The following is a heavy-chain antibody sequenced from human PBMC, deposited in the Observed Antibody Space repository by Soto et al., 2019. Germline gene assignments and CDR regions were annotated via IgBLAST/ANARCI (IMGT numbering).Heavy chain of an antibody. V-gene: IGHV2-5*02. D-gene: IGHD2-15*01. Sequence: QITLKESGPTLVKPTQTLTLTCTFSGFSLSTSGVGVGWIRQPPGKALEWLALIYWDDDKRYSPSLKSRLTITKDTSKTQVGLTMTNMDPVDTATYYGAHRPSYGSGGSCYSGFDYWGQGTLVTVSS. CDR1: GFSLSTSGVG. J-gene: IGHJ4*02. CDR2: IYWDDDK. CDR3: AHRPSYGSGGSCYSGFDY.